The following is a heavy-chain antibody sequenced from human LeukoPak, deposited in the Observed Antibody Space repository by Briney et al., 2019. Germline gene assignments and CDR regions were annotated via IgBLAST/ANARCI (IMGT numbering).Heavy chain of an antibody. J-gene: IGHJ4*02. CDR1: GYTFTSYA. CDR3: ALPDILTGYWGAGD. D-gene: IGHD3-9*01. CDR2: INTNTGNP. V-gene: IGHV7-4-1*02. Sequence: GASVKVSCKASGYTFTSYAMNWVRQAPGQGLEWMGWINTNTGNPTYAQGFTGRFVFSLDTSVSTAYLQISSLKAEDTAVYYCALPDILTGYWGAGDWGQGTLVTVSS.